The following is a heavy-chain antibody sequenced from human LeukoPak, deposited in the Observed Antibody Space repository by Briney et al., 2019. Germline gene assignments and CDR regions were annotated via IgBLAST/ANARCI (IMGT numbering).Heavy chain of an antibody. CDR3: ARGTITFGGVIVHVFDY. CDR1: GYTFTSYG. D-gene: IGHD3-16*02. J-gene: IGHJ4*02. Sequence: ASVKVSCKASGYTFTSYGIGWVRQAPGQGLEWMGWISAYNGNTNYAQKLQGRVTMTTDTSTSTAYMELRSLRSDDTAVYYCARGTITFGGVIVHVFDYWGQGTLVTVSS. V-gene: IGHV1-18*01. CDR2: ISAYNGNT.